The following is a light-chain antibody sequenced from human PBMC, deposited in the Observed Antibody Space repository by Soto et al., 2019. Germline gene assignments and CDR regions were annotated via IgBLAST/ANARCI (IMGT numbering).Light chain of an antibody. V-gene: IGLV2-14*01. CDR1: SSDVGGYNY. CDR3: GSFTSSSTWV. CDR2: EVS. Sequence: QSALTQPASVSGSPGQSVTISCTGTSSDVGGYNYVSWFQQHPGKAPKVMIYEVSNRPSGVSNRFSGSKSGNTASLTISGLQAEDEADYYCGSFTSSSTWVFGGGTKLTVL. J-gene: IGLJ3*02.